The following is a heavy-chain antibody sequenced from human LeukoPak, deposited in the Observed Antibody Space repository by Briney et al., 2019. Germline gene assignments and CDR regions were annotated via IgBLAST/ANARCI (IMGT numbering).Heavy chain of an antibody. D-gene: IGHD2-21*01. CDR1: GYTFTGYY. CDR2: INPNSGGT. J-gene: IGHJ5*02. Sequence: ASVKVSCKASGYTFTGYYMHWVRQAPGQGLEWMGWINPNSGGTNYAQKFQGRVTMTRDTSISTAYVELSRLRSDDTAVYYCAREASYSDNWFDPWGQGTLVTVSS. CDR3: AREASYSDNWFDP. V-gene: IGHV1-2*02.